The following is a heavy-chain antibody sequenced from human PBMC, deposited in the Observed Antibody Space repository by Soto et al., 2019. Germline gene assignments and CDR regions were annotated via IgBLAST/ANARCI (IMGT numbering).Heavy chain of an antibody. CDR3: AREEYYYGSGRPGMDV. V-gene: IGHV3-30-3*01. CDR1: GFTFSSYA. CDR2: ISYDGSNK. Sequence: LRLSCAASGFTFSSYAMHWVRQAPGKGLEWVAVISYDGSNKYYADSVKGRFTISRDNSKNTLYLQMNSLRAEDTAVYYCAREEYYYGSGRPGMDVWGQGTTVTVSS. J-gene: IGHJ6*02. D-gene: IGHD3-10*01.